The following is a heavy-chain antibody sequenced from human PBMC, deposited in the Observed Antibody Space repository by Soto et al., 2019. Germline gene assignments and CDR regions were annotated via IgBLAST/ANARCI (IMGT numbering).Heavy chain of an antibody. CDR3: ARAGDTMVRGVIIMNYYGMDV. Sequence: SVKVSCKASGGTFSSYAISWVRQAPGQGLEWMGGIIPIFGTANYAQKFQGRVTITADESTSTAYMELSSLRSEDTAVYYCARAGDTMVRGVIIMNYYGMDVWGQGTTVTVSS. V-gene: IGHV1-69*13. CDR2: IIPIFGTA. J-gene: IGHJ6*02. CDR1: GGTFSSYA. D-gene: IGHD3-10*01.